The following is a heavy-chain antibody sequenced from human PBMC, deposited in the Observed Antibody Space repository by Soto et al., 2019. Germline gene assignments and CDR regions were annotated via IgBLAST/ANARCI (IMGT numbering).Heavy chain of an antibody. CDR3: TAAPARRSR. D-gene: IGHD1-26*01. J-gene: IGHJ4*02. Sequence: EVQLVESGGGLVKPGGSLRLSCAASGFTFSDTWMTWVRQAPGKGLEWVGRIKSKTDGGTIDYAAPVQGRFTISRDDSKNTLYLQMSNLKIDDTAMYYCTAAPARRSRWGQGTLVTVSS. CDR1: GFTFSDTW. V-gene: IGHV3-15*01. CDR2: IKSKTDGGTI.